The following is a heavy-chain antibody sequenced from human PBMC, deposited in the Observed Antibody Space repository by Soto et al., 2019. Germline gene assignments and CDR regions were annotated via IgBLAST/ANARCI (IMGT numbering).Heavy chain of an antibody. V-gene: IGHV3-13*01. CDR3: ARAGSDYGGYYYYGMDV. J-gene: IGHJ6*02. CDR2: IGTAGDT. Sequence: PGGSLRLSCAASGFTFSSYDVHWVRQATGKGLEWVSAIGTAGDTYYPGSVKGRFTISRENAKNSLYLQMNSLRAGDTAVYYCARAGSDYGGYYYYGMDVWGQGTTVTVSS. CDR1: GFTFSSYD. D-gene: IGHD4-17*01.